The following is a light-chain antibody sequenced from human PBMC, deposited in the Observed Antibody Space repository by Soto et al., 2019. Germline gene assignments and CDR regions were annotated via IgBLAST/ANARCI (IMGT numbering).Light chain of an antibody. V-gene: IGKV3-15*01. Sequence: EIVMTQSPATRSVSPGERDTLSCRASQSVSSNLAWYQQKPGQAPRLLIYGASTRATGIPARFSGSGSGTEFTLTISSLQSEDFAVYYCQQYNNWPPWTFGQGTKVDIK. CDR1: QSVSSN. J-gene: IGKJ1*01. CDR2: GAS. CDR3: QQYNNWPPWT.